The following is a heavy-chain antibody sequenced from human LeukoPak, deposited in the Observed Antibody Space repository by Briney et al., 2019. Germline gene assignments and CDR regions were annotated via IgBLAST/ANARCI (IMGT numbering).Heavy chain of an antibody. CDR1: GYTFTSYG. CDR3: AKMGDYDYVWGSYRYFDY. Sequence: GASVKVSCKASGYTFTSYGISWVRQAPGQGLEWMGWISAYNGNTNYAQKLQGRVTMTTDTSTSTAYMELRSLRSDDTAVYYCAKMGDYDYVWGSYRYFDYWGQGTLVTVSS. CDR2: ISAYNGNT. J-gene: IGHJ4*02. D-gene: IGHD3-16*02. V-gene: IGHV1-18*01.